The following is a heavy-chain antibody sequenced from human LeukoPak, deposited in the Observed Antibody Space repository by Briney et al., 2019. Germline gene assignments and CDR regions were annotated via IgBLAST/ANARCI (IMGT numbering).Heavy chain of an antibody. V-gene: IGHV3-23*01. CDR3: AKGVYYYDSSGYYYTYYFDY. D-gene: IGHD3-22*01. CDR1: GFTFSNYA. J-gene: IGHJ4*02. CDR2: ISGGGGST. Sequence: PGGSLRLSCAASGFTFSNYAMSWVRQAPGKGLEWVSAISGGGGSTYYVGSVQGRFTISRDNSKNTLNLQINSLRAEDTAVYYCAKGVYYYDSSGYYYTYYFDYWGQGILVTVSS.